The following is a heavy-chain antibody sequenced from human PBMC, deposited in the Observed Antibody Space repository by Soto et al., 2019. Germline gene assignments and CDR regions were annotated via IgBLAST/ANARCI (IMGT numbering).Heavy chain of an antibody. D-gene: IGHD6-6*01. V-gene: IGHV4-30-4*01. CDR1: GGSISSGDYY. CDR3: ATERPDGARLDP. J-gene: IGHJ5*02. CDR2: IYNSGST. Sequence: QVQLQVSGPGLVKPSQTLSLTCTVSGGSISSGDYYWSWIRERPGKGLEWIGYIYNSGSTYYNPSLKSRVTISVATSKNQFSLKLSSVTAADTAVYYCATERPDGARLDPWGQGTLVTVSS.